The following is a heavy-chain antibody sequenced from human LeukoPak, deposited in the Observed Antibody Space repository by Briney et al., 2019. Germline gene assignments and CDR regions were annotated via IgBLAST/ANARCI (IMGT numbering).Heavy chain of an antibody. CDR2: INSDGSST. J-gene: IGHJ6*03. D-gene: IGHD3-10*01. CDR3: ARDLRGVYYYHYMDV. CDR1: GFTFSSYW. Sequence: GGSLRLSCAASGFTFSSYWMHWVRQAPGKGLVWVSRINSDGSSTSYADSVRGRFAIFRDNSKNTLYLQMNSLRAEDSAVYYCARDLRGVYYYHYMDVWGKGTTVTISS. V-gene: IGHV3-74*01.